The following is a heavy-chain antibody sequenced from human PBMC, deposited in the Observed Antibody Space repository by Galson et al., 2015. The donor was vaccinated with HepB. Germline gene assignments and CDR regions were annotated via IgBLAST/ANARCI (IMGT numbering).Heavy chain of an antibody. CDR3: ARQSNYYDSSGYLGY. CDR2: IYYSGST. CDR1: GGSISSSSYY. J-gene: IGHJ4*02. D-gene: IGHD3-22*01. V-gene: IGHV4-39*01. Sequence: ETLSLTCTVSGGSISSSSYYWGWIRQPPGKGLEWIGSIYYSGSTYYNPSLKSRVTISVDTSKNQFSLELSSVTAADTAVYYCARQSNYYDSSGYLGYWGQGTLVTVSS.